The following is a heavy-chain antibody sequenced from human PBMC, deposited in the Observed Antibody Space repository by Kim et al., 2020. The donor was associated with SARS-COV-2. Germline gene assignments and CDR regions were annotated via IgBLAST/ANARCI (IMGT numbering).Heavy chain of an antibody. CDR3: ARQDEVVVANFDY. CDR1: GGSISSSSYY. J-gene: IGHJ4*02. D-gene: IGHD2-15*01. CDR2: IYYSGST. V-gene: IGHV4-39*01. Sequence: SETLSLTCTVSGGSISSSSYYWGWIRQPPGKGLEWIGSIYYSGSTYYNPSLKSRVTISVDTSKNQFSLKLSSVTAADTAVYYCARQDEVVVANFDYWGQGTLVTVSS.